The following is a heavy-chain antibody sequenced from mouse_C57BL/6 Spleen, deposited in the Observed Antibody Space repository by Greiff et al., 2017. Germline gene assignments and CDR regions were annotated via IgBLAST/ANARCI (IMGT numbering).Heavy chain of an antibody. CDR2: LDPETGGT. CDR3: RGPLGTYYAMDY. J-gene: IGHJ4*01. V-gene: IGHV1-15*01. CDR1: GYTFTDYE. Sequence: VQLQQSGAELVRPGASVTLSCKASGYTFTDYEMHWVKQTPVHGLEWIGALDPETGGTAYNQKFKGKAILTADKSSSTAYMELRSLTSEDSAVYYCRGPLGTYYAMDYWGQGTSVTVSS.